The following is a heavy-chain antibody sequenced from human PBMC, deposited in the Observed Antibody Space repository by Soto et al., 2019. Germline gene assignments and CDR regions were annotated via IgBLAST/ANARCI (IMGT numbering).Heavy chain of an antibody. D-gene: IGHD3-22*01. Sequence: QVQLVQSGAEVKKPGASVKVSCKASGYTFTSYGISWVRQPPGQGLEWMGWISAYNGNTNYAQKLQGRVTMTTDTSTRTAYMELSSLRSHDTPVYYCATDDSSGPKYYLDYWGQGTLVTVSS. CDR2: ISAYNGNT. J-gene: IGHJ4*02. CDR1: GYTFTSYG. CDR3: ATDDSSGPKYYLDY. V-gene: IGHV1-18*01.